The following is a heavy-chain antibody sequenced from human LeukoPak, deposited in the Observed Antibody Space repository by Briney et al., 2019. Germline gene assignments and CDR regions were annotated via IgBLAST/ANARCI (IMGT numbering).Heavy chain of an antibody. CDR1: GFSLRNYA. V-gene: IGHV3-30*07. J-gene: IGHJ4*02. Sequence: GSLRLSCAASGFSLRNYAMHWVRQSPGKGLEWVAVISYDGTYTYYADFLKGRFTISRDNSKNTLYLQMNSLRAEDTAIYYCARDERLLSFLKWGQGTLVTVSS. CDR2: ISYDGTYT. CDR3: ARDERLLSFLK. D-gene: IGHD3-3*01.